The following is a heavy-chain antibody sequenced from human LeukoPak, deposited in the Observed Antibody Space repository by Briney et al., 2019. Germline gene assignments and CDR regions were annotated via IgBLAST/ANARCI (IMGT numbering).Heavy chain of an antibody. Sequence: GGSLRLSCAASGFTFSSYSMDWVRQAPGKGLEWVSSISSSSSNIYYADSVKGRFTISRDNAKNSLYLQMNSLRVEDTAVYYCARCTTGRTFGSLREIKRSREIDYWGQGTLVTVSS. CDR3: ARCTTGRTFGSLREIKRSREIDY. J-gene: IGHJ4*02. CDR1: GFTFSSYS. V-gene: IGHV3-21*01. CDR2: ISSSSSNI. D-gene: IGHD1-1*01.